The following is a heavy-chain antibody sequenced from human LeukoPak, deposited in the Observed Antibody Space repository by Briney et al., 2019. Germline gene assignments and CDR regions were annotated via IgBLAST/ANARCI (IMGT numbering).Heavy chain of an antibody. J-gene: IGHJ6*02. CDR3: ARHAGNIVVVPAAINGMDV. Sequence: GESLRISFKGSGXSFTSYCISWVRQMPGKGLEWMGRIDPSDSYTNYSPSFQGHVTISADKSISTAYLQWSSLKASDTAMYYCARHAGNIVVVPAAINGMDVWGQGTTVTVSS. CDR1: GXSFTSYC. V-gene: IGHV5-10-1*01. CDR2: IDPSDSYT. D-gene: IGHD2-2*01.